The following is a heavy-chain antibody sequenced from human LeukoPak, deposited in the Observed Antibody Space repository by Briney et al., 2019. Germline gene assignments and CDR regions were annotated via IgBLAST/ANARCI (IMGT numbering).Heavy chain of an antibody. J-gene: IGHJ4*02. CDR3: ARHVVALGFDY. CDR1: GFTFSYYS. V-gene: IGHV3-21*01. CDR2: ITTSSSYI. D-gene: IGHD3-22*01. Sequence: PGGSLRLSCAASGFTFSYYSMNWVRQAPGKGLEWVSSITTSSSYIYYADSVKGRFTISRDNAKNSLYLQMNSLRAEDTAVYYCARHVVALGFDYWGQGTLVTVSS.